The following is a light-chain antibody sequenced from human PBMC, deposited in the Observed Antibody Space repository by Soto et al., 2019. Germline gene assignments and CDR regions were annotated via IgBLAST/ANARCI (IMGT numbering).Light chain of an antibody. CDR3: QQYHNWPET. J-gene: IGKJ1*01. CDR1: QSVSSN. CDR2: GAS. Sequence: EIVMTQSPATLSVSPGERATLSCRASQSVSSNLAWYQQKPGQAPRLLIYGASTRATGIPARFSGSGSGTEFNLTISSLQSEDFAVFFCQQYHNWPETFGQGTKVEI. V-gene: IGKV3-15*01.